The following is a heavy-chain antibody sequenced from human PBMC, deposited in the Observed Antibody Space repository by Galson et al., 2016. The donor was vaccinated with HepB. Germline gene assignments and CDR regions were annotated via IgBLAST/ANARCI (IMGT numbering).Heavy chain of an antibody. J-gene: IGHJ1*01. CDR2: IIPIFGTR. D-gene: IGHD1-26*01. V-gene: IGHV1-69*06. CDR3: ARSVGATSYFQQ. Sequence: SVKVSCKASRDSFSSHSFIWVRQAPGQGPEWMGGIIPIFGTRNYAPQFQGRVTISADTSTSTSYMELTSLKSEDTAVYWCARSVGATSYFQQWGQGTLVTVSS. CDR1: RDSFSSHS.